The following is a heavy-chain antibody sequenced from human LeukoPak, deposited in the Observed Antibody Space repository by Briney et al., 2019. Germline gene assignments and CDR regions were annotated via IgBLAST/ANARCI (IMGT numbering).Heavy chain of an antibody. V-gene: IGHV4-59*01. CDR2: ISYSGST. CDR3: ARGFDSKSAYFDY. CDR1: GGSISSYY. D-gene: IGHD5-12*01. Sequence: SETLSLTCTVSGGSISSYYWNWIRQPPGKGLEWIGYISYSGSTNYNPSLKSRVTISLDTSKNQFSLKLRSVTAADTAVYYCARGFDSKSAYFDYWGQGTLVTVSS. J-gene: IGHJ4*02.